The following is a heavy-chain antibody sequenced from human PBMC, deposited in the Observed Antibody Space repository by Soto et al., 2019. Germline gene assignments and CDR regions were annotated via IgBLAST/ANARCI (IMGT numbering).Heavy chain of an antibody. CDR2: IYHSGST. Sequence: PSETLSLTCAVSGGSISSGGYSWSWIRQPPGKGLEWIGYIYHSGSTYYNPSLKSRVTISVDRSKNQFSLKLSSVTAADTAVYYCARGYYDILTGFDWDYWGQGTLVTVSS. CDR1: GGSISSGGYS. J-gene: IGHJ4*02. D-gene: IGHD3-9*01. V-gene: IGHV4-30-2*01. CDR3: ARGYYDILTGFDWDY.